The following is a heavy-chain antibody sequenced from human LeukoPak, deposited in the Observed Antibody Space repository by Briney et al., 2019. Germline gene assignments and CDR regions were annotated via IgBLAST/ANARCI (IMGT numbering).Heavy chain of an antibody. D-gene: IGHD5-18*01. V-gene: IGHV1-24*01. CDR2: FDPEDGET. J-gene: IGHJ4*02. CDR3: AVGIQLWRVGPGNRPIFDY. Sequence: ASVKVSCKVSGYTLTELSMHWVRQAPGKGLEWMGGFDPEDGETIYAQKFQGRVTMTRNTSISTAYMELSSLRSEDTAVYYCAVGIQLWRVGPGNRPIFDYWGQGTLVTVSS. CDR1: GYTLTELS.